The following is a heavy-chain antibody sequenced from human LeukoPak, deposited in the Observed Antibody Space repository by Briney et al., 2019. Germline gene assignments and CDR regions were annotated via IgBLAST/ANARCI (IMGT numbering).Heavy chain of an antibody. D-gene: IGHD2-2*01. CDR1: GGSISSYY. CDR3: ARLGSTFDI. J-gene: IGHJ3*02. Sequence: SETLSLTCTVSGGSISSYYWTWIRQPPGKGLEWIGYIFYSGGSNYNPSLKSRVTISVDTSKNNFSLKLSSVTAADTAVYYCARLGSTFDIWGQGTMVTVSS. V-gene: IGHV4-59*08. CDR2: IFYSGGS.